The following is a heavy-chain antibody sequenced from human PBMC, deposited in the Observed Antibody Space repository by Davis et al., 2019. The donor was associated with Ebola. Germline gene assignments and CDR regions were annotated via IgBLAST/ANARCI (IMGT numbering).Heavy chain of an antibody. Sequence: SETLSLTCTVSAASISSSSYHWGRIRPPPGKGLEWVGILYYIGSTYYNPSLKSRLTMSVDTSKNQFSLKLRSVTAADTAVYYCARSQSHWLVPFDYWGQGTLATVSS. J-gene: IGHJ4*02. CDR1: AASISSSSYH. CDR2: LYYIGST. D-gene: IGHD3-9*01. CDR3: ARSQSHWLVPFDY. V-gene: IGHV4-39*01.